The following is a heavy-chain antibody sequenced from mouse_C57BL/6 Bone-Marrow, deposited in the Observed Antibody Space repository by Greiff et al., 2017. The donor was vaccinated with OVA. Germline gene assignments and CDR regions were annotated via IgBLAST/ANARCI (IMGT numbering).Heavy chain of an antibody. J-gene: IGHJ3*01. CDR2: IDPENGDT. CDR3: TTSGDGYPWFAY. V-gene: IGHV14-4*01. Sequence: VHVKQSGAELVRPGASVKLSCTASGFNIKDDYMHWVKQRPEQGLEWIGWIDPENGDTEYASKFQGKATITADTSSNTAYLQLSSLTSEDTAVYYCTTSGDGYPWFAYWGQGTLVTVSA. D-gene: IGHD2-3*01. CDR1: GFNIKDDY.